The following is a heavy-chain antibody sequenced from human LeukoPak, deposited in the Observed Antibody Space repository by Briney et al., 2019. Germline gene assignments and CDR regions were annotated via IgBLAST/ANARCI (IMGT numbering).Heavy chain of an antibody. CDR3: AIATTGRGAFGS. J-gene: IGHJ4*02. V-gene: IGHV3-7*01. CDR2: TNEAGGDK. Sequence: GGSLRLSCAASGFTFSDFWMSWVRQAPGKGLECVASTNEAGGDKLYVDSVKGRFTISRDNSKNSLSLQMNSLTAEDTAIYYCAIATTGRGAFGSWGQGTLVSASS. CDR1: GFTFSDFW. D-gene: IGHD1-1*01.